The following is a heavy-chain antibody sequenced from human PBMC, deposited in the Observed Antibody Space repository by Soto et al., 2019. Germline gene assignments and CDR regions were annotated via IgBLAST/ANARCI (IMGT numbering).Heavy chain of an antibody. D-gene: IGHD6-6*01. J-gene: IGHJ4*02. CDR2: IYYSGST. CDR3: ARVKDSSSPSSVGGFDY. CDR1: GGSISSGGYY. Sequence: SETLPLTCTVSGGSISSGGYYWSWIRQHPGKGLEWIGYIYYSGSTYYNPSLKSRVTISVDTSKNQFSLKLSSVTAADTAVYYCARVKDSSSPSSVGGFDYWGQGTLVTVSS. V-gene: IGHV4-31*03.